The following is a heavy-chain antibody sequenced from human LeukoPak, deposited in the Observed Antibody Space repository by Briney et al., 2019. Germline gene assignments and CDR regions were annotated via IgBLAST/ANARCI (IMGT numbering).Heavy chain of an antibody. V-gene: IGHV3-43*02. J-gene: IGHJ3*02. D-gene: IGHD3-9*01. Sequence: GGSLRLSCAASGFPFDDYAMHWVRQTPGKGLEWVSFISGDGGSTYYADSVKGRFTISRDNSKNSLYLQMNSLRAEDTAVYYCARDRDFDWLSNLDAFDIWGQGTMVTVSS. CDR2: ISGDGGST. CDR3: ARDRDFDWLSNLDAFDI. CDR1: GFPFDDYA.